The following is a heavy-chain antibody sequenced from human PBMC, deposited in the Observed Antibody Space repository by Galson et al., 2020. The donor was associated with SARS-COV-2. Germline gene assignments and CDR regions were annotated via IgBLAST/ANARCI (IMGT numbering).Heavy chain of an antibody. Sequence: ASVKVSCKASGYTLNTYGITWVRQAPGQGLEFMGWIDVYNENTYSAQKVQGRVTMTTDTFTNTAYMELRSLRSDDTAVYYCARGASLAGLPHAPDVWGQGTMVTVSS. CDR1: GYTLNTYG. CDR3: ARGASLAGLPHAPDV. V-gene: IGHV1-18*01. J-gene: IGHJ3*01. CDR2: IDVYNENT. D-gene: IGHD6-6*01.